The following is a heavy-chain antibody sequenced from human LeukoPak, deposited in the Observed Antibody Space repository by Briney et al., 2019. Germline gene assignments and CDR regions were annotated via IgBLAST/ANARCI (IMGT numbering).Heavy chain of an antibody. Sequence: ASVKVSCKASGYTFTGYYMHWVRQAPGLGFEWMGWINPKSGGTSYPQKFQGRLTMTRDTSISTAYMELSWLRSDDTAVYYCVPSANYYYFDYWGQGTLVTVSS. CDR1: GYTFTGYY. J-gene: IGHJ4*02. CDR2: INPKSGGT. V-gene: IGHV1-2*02. D-gene: IGHD4/OR15-4a*01. CDR3: VPSANYYYFDY.